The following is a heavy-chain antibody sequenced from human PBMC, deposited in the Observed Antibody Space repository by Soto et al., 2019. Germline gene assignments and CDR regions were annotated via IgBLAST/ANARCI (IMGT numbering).Heavy chain of an antibody. Sequence: SETLSLTCTVSGGSISSGDYYWSWILQPPGKGLEWIGYIYYSGSTYYNPSLKSRVTISVDTSKNQFSLKLSSVTAADTAVYYCARDNGGYDCFDYWGQGTLVTVSS. D-gene: IGHD5-12*01. CDR2: IYYSGST. CDR1: GGSISSGDYY. V-gene: IGHV4-30-4*01. CDR3: ARDNGGYDCFDY. J-gene: IGHJ4*02.